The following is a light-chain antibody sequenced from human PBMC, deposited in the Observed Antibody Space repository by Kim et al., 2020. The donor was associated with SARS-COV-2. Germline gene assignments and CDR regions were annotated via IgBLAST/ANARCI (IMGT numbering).Light chain of an antibody. CDR1: QSLNSY. CDR2: DAS. V-gene: IGKV3-11*01. CDR3: QQRTNWPT. Sequence: SVSPGERATLSCRASQSLNSYLAWYQQKPGQVPRLLIYDASNRATGIPARFSGSGSGTDFTLTISSLEPEDFTVYYCQQRTNWPTFGGGTRVEIK. J-gene: IGKJ4*01.